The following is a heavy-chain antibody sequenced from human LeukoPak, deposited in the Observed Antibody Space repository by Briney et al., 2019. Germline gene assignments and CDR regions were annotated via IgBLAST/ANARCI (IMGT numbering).Heavy chain of an antibody. CDR1: GGSFSGYY. J-gene: IGHJ4*02. V-gene: IGHV4-34*01. CDR3: ARAVPYGSGSYFDY. Sequence: PSETLSLTCAVYGGSFSGYYWSWIRQPPGKGLEWIGEINHSGSTNYNPSLKSRVTISVDTSKNQFSLKLSSVTAADTAVYYCARAVPYGSGSYFDYWGQGTLVTVSS. D-gene: IGHD3-10*01. CDR2: INHSGST.